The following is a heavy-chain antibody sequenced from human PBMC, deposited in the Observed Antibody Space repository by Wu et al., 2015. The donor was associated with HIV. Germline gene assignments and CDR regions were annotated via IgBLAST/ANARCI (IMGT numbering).Heavy chain of an antibody. Sequence: QVQLVQSGPEVKKPGASVKVSCKASGYTFTSYYMHWVRQAPGQGLEWMGIINPSGGSTSYAQKFQGRVTMTRDTSTSTVYMELSSLRSEDTAVYYCARDLLDFGMVSNSWIDPWGQGTLVTVSS. J-gene: IGHJ5*02. D-gene: IGHD3-3*01. CDR3: ARDLLDFGMVSNSWIDP. V-gene: IGHV1-46*03. CDR2: INPSGGST. CDR1: GYTFTSYY.